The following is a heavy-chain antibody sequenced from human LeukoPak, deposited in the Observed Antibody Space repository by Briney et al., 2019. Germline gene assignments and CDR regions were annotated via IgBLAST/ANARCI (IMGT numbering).Heavy chain of an antibody. CDR2: IYHSGTT. CDR3: ARSHYCNVSEYHFGQFDP. CDR1: GYSIRSGYF. J-gene: IGHJ5*02. Sequence: SETLSLTCAVSGYSIRSGYFWGWIRQTPGKGLEWMGSIYHSGTTYDNPSLKSRVTMSVDTSKNRFSLNLTSLTAADTAVYYCARSHYCNVSEYHFGQFDPWGQGTLVTVSS. V-gene: IGHV4-38-2*01. D-gene: IGHD4-11*01.